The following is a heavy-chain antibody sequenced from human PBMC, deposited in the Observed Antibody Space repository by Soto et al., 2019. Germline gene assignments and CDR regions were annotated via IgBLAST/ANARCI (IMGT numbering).Heavy chain of an antibody. V-gene: IGHV3-66*01. CDR1: GFSVSSKF. J-gene: IGHJ4*02. CDR2: IYSGGST. Sequence: EVQLVESGGGLVQPGGSLRLSCAASGFSVSSKFMSWVRQAPGKGLEWVSIIYSGGSTYYADSVKGRFTISRDNPKDTLYLQMNSLRAEDTAVYYCARDRAYCGSDCPLGYWGQGTLVTVSS. CDR3: ARDRAYCGSDCPLGY. D-gene: IGHD2-21*02.